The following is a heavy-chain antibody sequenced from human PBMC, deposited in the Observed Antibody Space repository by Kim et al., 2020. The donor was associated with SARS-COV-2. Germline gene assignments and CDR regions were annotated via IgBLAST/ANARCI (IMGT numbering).Heavy chain of an antibody. J-gene: IGHJ4*02. CDR1: GFTFSSYG. Sequence: GGSLRLSCAASGFTFSSYGMHWVRQAPGKGLEWVAVIWYDGSNKYYADSVKGRFTISRDNSKNTLYLQMNSLRAEDTAVYYCARVGGYCSSTSCAVDYWGQGTLVTVSS. CDR2: IWYDGSNK. D-gene: IGHD2-2*01. CDR3: ARVGGYCSSTSCAVDY. V-gene: IGHV3-33*01.